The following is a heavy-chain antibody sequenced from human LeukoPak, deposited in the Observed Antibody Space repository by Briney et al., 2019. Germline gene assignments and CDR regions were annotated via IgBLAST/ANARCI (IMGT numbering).Heavy chain of an antibody. CDR2: ISGSGDST. CDR1: GFTFSSYA. V-gene: IGHV3-23*01. Sequence: GGSLRLSCAASGFTFSSYAMSWVRQAPGKGLEWVSGISGSGDSTYYADSVKGRFTISRDKSKNTLYLQMNSLRAGDTAVYYRAKRPADCSSTSCPVINHYYYGMDVWGQGTTVTVFS. CDR3: AKRPADCSSTSCPVINHYYYGMDV. J-gene: IGHJ6*02. D-gene: IGHD2-2*01.